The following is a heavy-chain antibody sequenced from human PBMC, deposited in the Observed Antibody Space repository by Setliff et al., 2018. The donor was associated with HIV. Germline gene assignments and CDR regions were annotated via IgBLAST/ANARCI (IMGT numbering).Heavy chain of an antibody. D-gene: IGHD1-26*01. J-gene: IGHJ4*02. CDR2: FDPEDGGT. Sequence: ASVKVSCKVSGYTLTELSIHWVRQAPGKGLEWMGGFDPEDGGTIHAQKFQGRVTMTEDTSTDTAYMELRSLRSEDTAVYYCARGVDGSYRKFFDNWGQRTLVTVSS. V-gene: IGHV1-24*01. CDR1: GYTLTELS. CDR3: ARGVDGSYRKFFDN.